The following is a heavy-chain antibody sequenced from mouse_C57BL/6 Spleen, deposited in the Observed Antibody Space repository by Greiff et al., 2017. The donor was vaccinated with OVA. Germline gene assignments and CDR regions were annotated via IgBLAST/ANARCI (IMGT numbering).Heavy chain of an antibody. CDR2: INPGSGGT. V-gene: IGHV1-54*01. J-gene: IGHJ4*01. CDR1: GYAFTNYL. D-gene: IGHD2-2*01. CDR3: ARGEVYGSRAMDY. Sequence: VQLQQSGAELVRPGTSVKVSCKASGYAFTNYLIEWVKQRPGQGLEWIGVINPGSGGTNYNEKFKGKATLTADKSSSTAYMQLSSLTSEDSAVYFCARGEVYGSRAMDYWGQGTSVTVSS.